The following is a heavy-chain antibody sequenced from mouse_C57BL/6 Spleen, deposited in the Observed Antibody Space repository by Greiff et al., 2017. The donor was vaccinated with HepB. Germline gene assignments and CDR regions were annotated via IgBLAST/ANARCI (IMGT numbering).Heavy chain of an antibody. CDR2: ISDGGSYT. CDR1: GFTFSSYA. CDR3: ARGWMGY. Sequence: EVNLVESGGGLVKPGGSLKLSCAASGFTFSSYAMSWVRQTPEKRLEWVATISDGGSYTYYPDNVKGRFTISRDNAKNNLYLQMSHLKSEDTAMYYCARGWMGYWGQGTSVTVSS. J-gene: IGHJ4*01. V-gene: IGHV5-4*03.